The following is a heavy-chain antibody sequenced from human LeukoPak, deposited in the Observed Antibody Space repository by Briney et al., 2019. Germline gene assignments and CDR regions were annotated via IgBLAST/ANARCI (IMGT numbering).Heavy chain of an antibody. J-gene: IGHJ4*02. V-gene: IGHV4-39*01. CDR3: ARREDGRYTIDY. Sequence: PSETLSLTCTVSGGSISSRSYYWGWIRQPPGKGLEWIGTIYYSGSTYYNPSLKSRVTISVDTSKNQFSLKLSSVTAADTAVYHCARREDGRYTIDYWGQGTLVTVSS. CDR2: IYYSGST. D-gene: IGHD5-24*01. CDR1: GGSISSRSYY.